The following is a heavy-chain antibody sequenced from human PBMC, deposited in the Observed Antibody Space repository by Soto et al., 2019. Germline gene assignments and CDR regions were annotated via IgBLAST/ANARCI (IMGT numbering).Heavy chain of an antibody. CDR3: ARSQGSSTSLEIYYYYYYGMDV. CDR2: IIPISETT. Sequence: QVQLVQSGAEVKKPGSSXKVSCKASGGTFSSYAISWVRQAPGQGLEWMGGIIPISETTNYAQKFQGRVTITADESKSTAYMELSSLRSEDTAVYYCARSQGSSTSLEIYYYYYYGMDVWGQGTTVTVSS. D-gene: IGHD2-2*01. J-gene: IGHJ6*02. V-gene: IGHV1-69*01. CDR1: GGTFSSYA.